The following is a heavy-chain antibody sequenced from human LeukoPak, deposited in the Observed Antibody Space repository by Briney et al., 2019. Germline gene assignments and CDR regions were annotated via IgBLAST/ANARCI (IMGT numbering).Heavy chain of an antibody. CDR1: GFTFSSYG. CDR2: IRYDGSNK. CDR3: AKALGNYFDY. V-gene: IGHV3-30*02. Sequence: GGSLRLSCAASGFTFSSYGMHWVRQAPGKGLEWVAFIRYDGSNKYYADSVKGRFTISSDNSKNTLYLQMNSLRAEDTAVYYCAKALGNYFDYWGQGTLVTVSS. D-gene: IGHD3-10*01. J-gene: IGHJ4*02.